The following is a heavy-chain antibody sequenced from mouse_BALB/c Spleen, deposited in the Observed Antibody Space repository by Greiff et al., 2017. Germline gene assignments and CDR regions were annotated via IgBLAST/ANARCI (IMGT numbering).Heavy chain of an antibody. CDR1: GFTFTDYY. D-gene: IGHD1-1*01. Sequence: DVQLVESGGGLVQPGGSLRLSCATSGFTFTDYYMSWVRQPPGKALEWLGFIRNKANGYTTEYSASVKGRFTISRDNSQSILYLQMNTLRAEDSATYYCARDINYYGSSPYYFDYWGQGTTLTVSS. CDR2: IRNKANGYTT. V-gene: IGHV7-3*02. CDR3: ARDINYYGSSPYYFDY. J-gene: IGHJ2*01.